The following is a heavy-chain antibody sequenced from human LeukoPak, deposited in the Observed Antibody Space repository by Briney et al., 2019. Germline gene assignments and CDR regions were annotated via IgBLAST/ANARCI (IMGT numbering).Heavy chain of an antibody. CDR2: IYYSGST. D-gene: IGHD3-22*01. CDR3: ARGAYYYDSSGYYAPGDDAFDI. Sequence: PSETLPLTCTVSGGSISSYYWSWIRQPPGKGLEWIGYIYYSGSTNYNPSLKSRVTISVDTSKNQFSLKLSSVTAADTAVYYCARGAYYYDSSGYYAPGDDAFDIWGQGTMVTVSS. V-gene: IGHV4-59*01. J-gene: IGHJ3*02. CDR1: GGSISSYY.